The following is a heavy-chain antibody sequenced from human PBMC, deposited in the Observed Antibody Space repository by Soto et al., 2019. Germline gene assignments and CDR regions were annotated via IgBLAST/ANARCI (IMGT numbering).Heavy chain of an antibody. V-gene: IGHV3-23*01. CDR2: ISGSGGGT. J-gene: IGHJ5*02. D-gene: IGHD3-3*01. CDR3: AKAPPDTIFGSLAFDP. Sequence: GGSLRLSCAASGFTFSSYAMSWVRQAPGKGLEWVSAISGSGGGTYYADSVKGRFTISRDNSKNTLYLQMNSLRAEDTAVYYCAKAPPDTIFGSLAFDPWGQGTLVTVSS. CDR1: GFTFSSYA.